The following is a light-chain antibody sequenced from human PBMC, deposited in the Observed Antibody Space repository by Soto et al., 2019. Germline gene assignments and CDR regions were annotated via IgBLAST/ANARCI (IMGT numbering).Light chain of an antibody. CDR3: QQFGSLGT. V-gene: IGKV3-20*01. Sequence: EVVLTQSPGTLSLSPGERATLSCRTSQTVSSSFLAWYQQNPGQAPRLLMFDASNRATDIPDRFSGSGSGTDFTLTIGRLEPEDFAVYYCQQFGSLGTFGQGTKVDTK. J-gene: IGKJ1*01. CDR1: QTVSSSF. CDR2: DAS.